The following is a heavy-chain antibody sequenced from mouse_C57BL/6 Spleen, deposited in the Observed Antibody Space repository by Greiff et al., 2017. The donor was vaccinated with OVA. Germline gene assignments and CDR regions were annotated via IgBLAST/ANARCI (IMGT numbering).Heavy chain of an antibody. V-gene: IGHV1-55*01. CDR3: ARDYYGSRTLDY. CDR1: GYTFTSYW. D-gene: IGHD1-1*01. J-gene: IGHJ2*01. Sequence: VKLQESGAELVKPGASVKMSCKASGYTFTSYWITWVKQRPGQGLEWIGDIYPGSGSTNYNEKFKSKATLTVDTSSSTAYMQLSSLTSEDSAVYYCARDYYGSRTLDYWGQGTTLTVSS. CDR2: IYPGSGST.